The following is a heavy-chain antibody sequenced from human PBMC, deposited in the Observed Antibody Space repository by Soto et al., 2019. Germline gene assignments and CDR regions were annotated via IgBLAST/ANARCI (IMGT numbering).Heavy chain of an antibody. CDR2: ISSSGSTI. D-gene: IGHD3-3*01. CDR1: GFTFSDYY. J-gene: IGHJ6*03. CDR3: ARDLRPYDFWSPDYYYMDV. Sequence: QVQLVESGGGLVKPGGSLRLSCAASGFTFSDYYMSWIRQAPGKGLEWVSYISSSGSTIYYADSVKGRFTISRDNGKNSLYLQMNSLRAEDTAVYYCARDLRPYDFWSPDYYYMDVWGKGTTVTGSS. V-gene: IGHV3-11*01.